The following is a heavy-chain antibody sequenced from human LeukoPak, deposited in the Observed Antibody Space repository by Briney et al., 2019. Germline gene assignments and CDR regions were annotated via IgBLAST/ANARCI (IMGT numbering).Heavy chain of an antibody. CDR2: ISAYNGNT. CDR1: GYTFTSYG. D-gene: IGHD6-13*01. V-gene: IGHV1-18*01. Sequence: GASVKVSCKASGYTFTSYGISWVRQAPGQGLEWMGWISAYNGNTNYAQKLQGRVTMTTDTSTSTAYMELRSLRSDDTAVYYCARYFYSSSWYGEASWFAPWGQGTLVTVSS. CDR3: ARYFYSSSWYGEASWFAP. J-gene: IGHJ5*02.